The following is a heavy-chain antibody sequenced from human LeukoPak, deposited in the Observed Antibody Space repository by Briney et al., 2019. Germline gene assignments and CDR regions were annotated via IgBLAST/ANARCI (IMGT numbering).Heavy chain of an antibody. CDR1: GYRFTNYY. J-gene: IGHJ4*02. CDR3: ARDRGTNFLDY. V-gene: IGHV5-51*01. Sequence: GESLKISCKGSGYRFTNYYIAWVRQMPGKGLEWMGIIHPGDSEARYRPSFQGQVTMSVDKSITTAYLQWNNLKPSDTATYYCARDRGTNFLDYSGQGTPVTV. D-gene: IGHD1/OR15-1a*01. CDR2: IHPGDSEA.